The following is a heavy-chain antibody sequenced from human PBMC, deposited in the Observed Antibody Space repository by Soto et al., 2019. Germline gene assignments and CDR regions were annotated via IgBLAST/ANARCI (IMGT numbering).Heavy chain of an antibody. CDR1: GGSISSAAYC. Sequence: SETLSLTCTVSGGSISSAAYCWSWIRQSPGKGLEWIGHIYEGGTTSSSPSLKGRVAISADTSMKQFSLRLSSVTAADTAVYYCVRQGIGVLHGLVDVWGQGTTVTVSS. CDR3: VRQGIGVLHGLVDV. CDR2: IYEGGTT. J-gene: IGHJ6*02. V-gene: IGHV4-30-4*01. D-gene: IGHD3-10*01.